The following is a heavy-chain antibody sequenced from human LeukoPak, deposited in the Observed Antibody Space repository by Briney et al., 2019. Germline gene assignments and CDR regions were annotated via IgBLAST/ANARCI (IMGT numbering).Heavy chain of an antibody. Sequence: GGSLRLSCAASGFTFSSYAMSWVRQAPGKGLEWVSAISGSGGSTHYADSVKGRFTISRDNSKNTLYLQMNSLRAEDTAVYYCAKDRGVTVTTKSNYWGQGTLVTVSS. CDR1: GFTFSSYA. CDR2: ISGSGGST. CDR3: AKDRGVTVTTKSNY. J-gene: IGHJ4*02. D-gene: IGHD4-17*01. V-gene: IGHV3-23*01.